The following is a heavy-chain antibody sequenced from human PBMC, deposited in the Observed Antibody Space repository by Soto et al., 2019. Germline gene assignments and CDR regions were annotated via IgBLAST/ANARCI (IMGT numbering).Heavy chain of an antibody. CDR2: IYHSGST. CDR1: GGSISSGGYS. CDR3: ARENNVLPGGYFDY. D-gene: IGHD3-10*01. J-gene: IGHJ4*02. V-gene: IGHV4-30-2*01. Sequence: QLQLQESGSGLVKPSQTLSLTCAVSGGSISSGGYSWSWIRQPPGTGLEWIGYIYHSGSTYYNPSLKSRVTISVDWSKNQFSLKLSSLSAADTAVYYCARENNVLPGGYFDYWGQATLVTVSS.